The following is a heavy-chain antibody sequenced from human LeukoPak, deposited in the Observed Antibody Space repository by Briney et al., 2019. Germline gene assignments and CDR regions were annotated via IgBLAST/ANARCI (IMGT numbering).Heavy chain of an antibody. V-gene: IGHV1-2*02. CDR1: GYTFTGYY. Sequence: ASVKVSCKASGYTFTGYYMHWVRQAPGQGLEWMGWINPNSGGTNYAQKFQGRVTMTRDTSISTAYMELSRLRSDDTAVYYCARDGPDMTTVTTPNWFDPWGQGTLVTVSS. CDR3: ARDGPDMTTVTTPNWFDP. J-gene: IGHJ5*02. D-gene: IGHD4-17*01. CDR2: INPNSGGT.